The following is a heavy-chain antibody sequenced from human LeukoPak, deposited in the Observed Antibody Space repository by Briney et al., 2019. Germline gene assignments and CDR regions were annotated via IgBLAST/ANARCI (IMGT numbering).Heavy chain of an antibody. CDR1: GGSFSGYH. Sequence: SETLSLTCAVYGGSFSGYHWSWIRQPPGKGLESIGEINHRGSTNYNPSLKSRVTISVDTSKNQFSLKLSSVTAADTAVYYCASTSAMVYFDYWGQGTLVTVSS. J-gene: IGHJ4*02. CDR2: INHRGST. CDR3: ASTSAMVYFDY. D-gene: IGHD5-18*01. V-gene: IGHV4-34*01.